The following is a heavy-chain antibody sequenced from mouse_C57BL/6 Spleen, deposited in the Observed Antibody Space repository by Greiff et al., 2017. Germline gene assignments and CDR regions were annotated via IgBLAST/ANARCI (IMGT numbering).Heavy chain of an antibody. D-gene: IGHD1-1*01. CDR3: ARHAYYGSSPDY. V-gene: IGHV1-80*01. CDR2: IYPGDGDT. J-gene: IGHJ2*01. CDR1: GYAFSSYW. Sequence: QVQLKESGAELVKPGASVKISCKASGYAFSSYWMNWVKQRPGKGLEWIGQIYPGDGDTNYNGKFKGKATLTADKSSSTAYMQLSSLTSEDSAVYFCARHAYYGSSPDYWGQGTTLTVSS.